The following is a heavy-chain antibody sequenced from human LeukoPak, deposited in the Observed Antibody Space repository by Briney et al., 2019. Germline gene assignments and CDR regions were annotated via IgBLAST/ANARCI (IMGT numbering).Heavy chain of an antibody. CDR2: ISGSGSST. CDR1: GFSFSSYV. CDR3: AKRGGYDLNWFDP. J-gene: IGHJ5*02. V-gene: IGHV3-23*01. Sequence: GGSLRLSCAASGFSFSSYVMSWVRQAPGKGLEWVSGISGSGSSTYYADSVKGRFTISRDNSKNTLYLQMNSLRAEDTAVYYCAKRGGYDLNWFDPWGQGTLVTVSS. D-gene: IGHD5-12*01.